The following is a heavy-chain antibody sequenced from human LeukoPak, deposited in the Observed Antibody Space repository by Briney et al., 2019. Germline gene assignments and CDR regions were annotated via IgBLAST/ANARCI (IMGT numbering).Heavy chain of an antibody. D-gene: IGHD3-16*02. J-gene: IGHJ5*02. Sequence: ASVKVSCKASGYTLTGYYMHWVRQAPGQGLEWMGWMNPNSGGTKYAQKFQGRVTMTRDTSISTAYMELSRLRSDDTAVYYCARDKLGLGELSLYDQWGQGTLVTVFS. CDR1: GYTLTGYY. CDR2: MNPNSGGT. V-gene: IGHV1-2*02. CDR3: ARDKLGLGELSLYDQ.